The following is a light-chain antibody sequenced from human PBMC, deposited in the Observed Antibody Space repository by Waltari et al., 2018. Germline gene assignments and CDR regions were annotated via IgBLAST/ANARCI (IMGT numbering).Light chain of an antibody. Sequence: QSALTQPASVSGSPGQSITISCTGTSGDVGGYNYVAWYQQRPGKAPKLMIYDVSKRASGVSNRFSGSKSGNTASLPISGLQAEDEADYSCCSYAGSSSWVFGGGTKLTVL. CDR2: DVS. J-gene: IGLJ3*02. CDR3: CSYAGSSSWV. CDR1: SGDVGGYNY. V-gene: IGLV2-23*02.